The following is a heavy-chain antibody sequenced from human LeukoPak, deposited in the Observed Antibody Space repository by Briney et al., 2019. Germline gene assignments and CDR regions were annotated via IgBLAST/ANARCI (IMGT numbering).Heavy chain of an antibody. Sequence: PGGSLSLSCAASGFTFSSYAMSWVRQAPGKGLEWVSAISGSGGSTYYADSVKGRFTISRDNSKNTLYLQMNSLRAEDTAVYYCAKDHGYSSSSPGDYGMDVWGQGTTVTVSS. J-gene: IGHJ6*02. CDR3: AKDHGYSSSSPGDYGMDV. CDR2: ISGSGGST. D-gene: IGHD6-6*01. V-gene: IGHV3-23*01. CDR1: GFTFSSYA.